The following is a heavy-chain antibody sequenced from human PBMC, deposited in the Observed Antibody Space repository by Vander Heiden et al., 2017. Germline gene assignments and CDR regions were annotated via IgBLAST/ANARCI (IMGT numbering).Heavy chain of an antibody. CDR3: TLVGCRDGTCYPDD. D-gene: IGHD2-15*01. J-gene: IGHJ4*02. CDR1: GFTFSAAW. V-gene: IGHV3-15*01. CDR2: IKSRTDGWTI. Sequence: EVQLVESGGGLVKPGGSLRLSCAASGFTFSAAWMTWVRQAPGKGLEWVGRIKSRTDGWTIDYAAPVKGRFTISRDDSKNALYLQMNSLKTEDTAVYYCTLVGCRDGTCYPDDWGQGTLVTVSS.